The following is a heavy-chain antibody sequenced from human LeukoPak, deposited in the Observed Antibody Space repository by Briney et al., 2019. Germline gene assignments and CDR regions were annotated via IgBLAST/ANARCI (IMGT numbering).Heavy chain of an antibody. D-gene: IGHD3-10*01. J-gene: IGHJ5*02. CDR1: GGSISSYY. Sequence: SETLSLTCTVSGGSISSYYWSWIRQPPGKGLEWIGYIYYSGSTNYNPSLKSRVTISVDTSKNQFSLKLSSVTAADTAVYYCARHITMVRGVMSGWFDPWGQRTLVTVSS. V-gene: IGHV4-59*08. CDR3: ARHITMVRGVMSGWFDP. CDR2: IYYSGST.